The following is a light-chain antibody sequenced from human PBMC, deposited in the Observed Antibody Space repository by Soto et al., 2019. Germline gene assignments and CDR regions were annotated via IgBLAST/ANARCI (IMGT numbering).Light chain of an antibody. CDR3: QQYDTYST. Sequence: DIQMTQSPSTLSASVGDRVTITCRASQSISSWLAWYQQKPGKAPTLLIYKASSLESGVPSRFSGSGSGTELTITISSLQPDDFATYYCQQYDTYSTFGQGTKVEIK. J-gene: IGKJ1*01. V-gene: IGKV1-5*03. CDR1: QSISSW. CDR2: KAS.